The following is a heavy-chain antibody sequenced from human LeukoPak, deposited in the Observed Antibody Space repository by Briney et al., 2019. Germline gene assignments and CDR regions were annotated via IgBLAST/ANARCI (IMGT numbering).Heavy chain of an antibody. J-gene: IGHJ4*02. Sequence: PGGSLRLSCAASGFTFTNAWMSWVRQAPGKGLEWVGRIKSKTDGGTIDYAAPAKGGFTISRDDSKNTLYLQMNSLKTEDTAVYYCTTHYYDSSGYGRYFDYWGQGTLVTVSS. V-gene: IGHV3-15*01. CDR1: GFTFTNAW. CDR3: TTHYYDSSGYGRYFDY. CDR2: IKSKTDGGTI. D-gene: IGHD3-22*01.